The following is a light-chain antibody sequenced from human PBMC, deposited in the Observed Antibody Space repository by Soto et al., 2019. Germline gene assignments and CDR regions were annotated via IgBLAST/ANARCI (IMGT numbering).Light chain of an antibody. V-gene: IGLV1-47*01. CDR1: SSDIGSNY. CDR2: RNN. CDR3: AAWDDSLNGRVV. Sequence: QSVLTQPPSASGTPGQRVTISCSGSSSDIGSNYVYWYQQLPATAPKLLIYRNNQRPSGVPDRFSGSKSGTSASLAISGLRSEDEADYFCAAWDDSLNGRVVFGGGTKLTVL. J-gene: IGLJ2*01.